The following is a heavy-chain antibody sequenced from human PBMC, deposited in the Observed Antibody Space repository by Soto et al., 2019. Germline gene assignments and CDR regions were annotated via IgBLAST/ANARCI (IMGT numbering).Heavy chain of an antibody. J-gene: IGHJ3*02. CDR1: GFTFSSYG. V-gene: IGHV3-33*06. CDR2: IWYDGSNK. CDR3: AKTSYYGDYIPSDAFDI. D-gene: IGHD4-17*01. Sequence: QVQLVESGGGVVQPGRSLRLSCAASGFTFSSYGMHWVRQAPGKGLEWVAVIWYDGSNKYYADSVKGRFTISRDNSKNTLYLQMNSLRAEDTAVYYCAKTSYYGDYIPSDAFDIWGQGTMVTVSS.